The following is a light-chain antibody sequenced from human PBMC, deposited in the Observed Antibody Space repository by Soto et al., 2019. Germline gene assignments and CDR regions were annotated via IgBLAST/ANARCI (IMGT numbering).Light chain of an antibody. CDR1: QSISTS. J-gene: IGKJ1*01. Sequence: IEMTQTTSTLSAFVGVRKTITCRASQSISTSLAWYQQKPRIAPKLLIYLASTLESGVPARFSGSGSATEFTLSISSLQPDDFATYYCHQYGSSSRTFGQGTKVDIK. CDR3: HQYGSSSRT. V-gene: IGKV1-5*03. CDR2: LAS.